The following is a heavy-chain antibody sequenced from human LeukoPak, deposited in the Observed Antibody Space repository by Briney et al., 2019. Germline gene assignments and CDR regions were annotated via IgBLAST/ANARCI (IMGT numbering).Heavy chain of an antibody. CDR1: GFTFSGFW. Sequence: GGSLRLSCAVSGFTFSGFWMSWSRQAPGKGLEWVASINSDGSEGYYADVVKGRFTISRDNAKNLLYLQINSLRAEDTAVYYCARSSYSSPSSVWGQGTMVTVSS. J-gene: IGHJ3*01. CDR3: ARSSYSSPSSV. D-gene: IGHD6-6*01. V-gene: IGHV3-7*03. CDR2: INSDGSEG.